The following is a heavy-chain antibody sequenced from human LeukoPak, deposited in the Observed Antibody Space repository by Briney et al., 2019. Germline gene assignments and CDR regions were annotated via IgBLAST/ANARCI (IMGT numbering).Heavy chain of an antibody. CDR3: AREIYYDSSAYDY. CDR2: VYHSGSI. D-gene: IGHD3-22*01. CDR1: GDSLVSGHY. Sequence: PSETLSLTCTVSGDSLVSGHYWGWIRQPPGQGLEWVGSVYHSGSIYYNPSLKSRVIMSVGTSKNQFSLKLSSVTAADTAIYYCAREIYYDSSAYDYWGQGTLVTVSS. J-gene: IGHJ4*02. V-gene: IGHV4-38-2*02.